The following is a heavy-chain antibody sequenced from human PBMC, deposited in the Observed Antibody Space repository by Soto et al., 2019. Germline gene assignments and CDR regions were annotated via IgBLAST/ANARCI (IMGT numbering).Heavy chain of an antibody. Sequence: EVPLVESGGGLVKPGGSLRLSCAASPSAFTTYSINWVRQAPGKGLGWVPSISVSRSYIYYAASVKGRLPLSRDNAKNPVDPQMNHPRAHDTAVYPCATNQRSGPRWGIDVWGQGTTVTVAS. CDR2: ISVSRSYI. CDR3: ATNQRSGPRWGIDV. D-gene: IGHD3-3*01. V-gene: IGHV3-21*01. CDR1: PSAFTTYS. J-gene: IGHJ6*02.